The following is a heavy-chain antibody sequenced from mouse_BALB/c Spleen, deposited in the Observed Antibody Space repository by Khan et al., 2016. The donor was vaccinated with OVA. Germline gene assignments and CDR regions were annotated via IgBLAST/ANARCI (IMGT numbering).Heavy chain of an antibody. CDR2: VDPPNDDS. J-gene: IGHJ3*01. CDR3: ATLYGNRFAF. Sequence: EVETVVSGAELVKPGASVKLSCSAFGFNIKDTYIHWMKQRPKQGLEWIGRVDPPNDDSKYGPKFQAKATLTADTSTNTAYLQRSSLTYKDTAVDYDATLYGNRFAFWGQGTLVSVSA. CDR1: GFNIKDTY. V-gene: IGHV14-3*02. D-gene: IGHD2-1*01.